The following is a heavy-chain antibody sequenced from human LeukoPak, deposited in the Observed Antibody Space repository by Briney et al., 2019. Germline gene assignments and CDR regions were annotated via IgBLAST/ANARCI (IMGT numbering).Heavy chain of an antibody. CDR1: GGSISSGSYY. Sequence: SETLSLTCTVSGGSISSGSYYWSWIRQPAGKGLEWIGRIYTSGSTNYNPSLKSRVTISVDTSKNQFSLKLSSVTAADTAVYYCASSSAWDWGQGTLATVSS. D-gene: IGHD1-26*01. V-gene: IGHV4-61*02. CDR3: ASSSAWD. J-gene: IGHJ4*02. CDR2: IYTSGST.